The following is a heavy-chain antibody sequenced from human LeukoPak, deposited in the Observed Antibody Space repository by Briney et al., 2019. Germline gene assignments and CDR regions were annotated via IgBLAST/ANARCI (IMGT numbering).Heavy chain of an antibody. Sequence: GSLRLSCEASGFSFSSYNMDWVRQTPGKGLEWIGEINHSGSTNYNPSLKSRVTISVDTSKNQFSLKLSSVTAADTAVYYCARGYSSGWSRDWGQGTLVTVSS. J-gene: IGHJ4*02. CDR2: INHSGST. CDR1: GFSFSSYN. D-gene: IGHD6-19*01. CDR3: ARGYSSGWSRD. V-gene: IGHV4-34*01.